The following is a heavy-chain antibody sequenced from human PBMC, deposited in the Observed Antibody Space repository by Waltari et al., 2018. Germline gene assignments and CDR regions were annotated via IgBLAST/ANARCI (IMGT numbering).Heavy chain of an antibody. CDR3: AKRWAIYYFEY. CDR1: GFTFKNFA. Sequence: EVQLVESGGGLVQPGGSLRLSCAASGFTFKNFAMSWVRQAPGKGLEWVSTITESGDTFYADPVKGRFATSRDNYKNTLSLQMNSLRAEDTAVYYCAKRWAIYYFEYWGQGNLVTVSS. D-gene: IGHD3-9*01. J-gene: IGHJ4*02. V-gene: IGHV3-23*04. CDR2: ITESGDT.